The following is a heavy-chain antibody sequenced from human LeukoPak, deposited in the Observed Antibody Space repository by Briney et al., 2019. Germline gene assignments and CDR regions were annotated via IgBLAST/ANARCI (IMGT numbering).Heavy chain of an antibody. CDR3: ARDMELRYFDWLPSEGCFDY. D-gene: IGHD3-9*01. V-gene: IGHV3-53*01. CDR1: GLTVSSNY. CDR2: IYSGGST. J-gene: IGHJ4*02. Sequence: GGSLRLSCAASGLTVSSNYMSWVRQAPGKGLECVSVIYSGGSTYYADSVKGRFTISRDNAKNSLYLQMNSLRAEDTAVYYCARDMELRYFDWLPSEGCFDYWGQGTVVTVSS.